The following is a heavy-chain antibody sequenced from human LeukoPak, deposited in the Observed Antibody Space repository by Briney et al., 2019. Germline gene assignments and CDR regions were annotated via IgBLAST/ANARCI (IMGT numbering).Heavy chain of an antibody. D-gene: IGHD3-22*01. CDR2: ISYDGSNK. Sequence: GGSLRLSCAASGFTFSSYGMHWVRQAPGKGLEWVAVISYDGSNKYYADSVKGRFTISRDNSKNTLYLQMNSLRAEDTAVYYCAKDQVGYYDSSSFDYWGQGTLVTVSS. J-gene: IGHJ4*02. CDR3: AKDQVGYYDSSSFDY. V-gene: IGHV3-30*18. CDR1: GFTFSSYG.